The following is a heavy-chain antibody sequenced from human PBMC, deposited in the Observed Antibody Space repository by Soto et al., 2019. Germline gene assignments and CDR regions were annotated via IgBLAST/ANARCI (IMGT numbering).Heavy chain of an antibody. D-gene: IGHD3-9*01. CDR3: ARGSVLRYFDPFGMDV. Sequence: ASVKVSCKASGYTFTDFYMHWVRQAPGQGLEWMGWINPNSGDTNYAQNFQGRVTMTRDTSISTAYMELSRLKSGDTAVYFCARGSVLRYFDPFGMDVWGQGTTVTVSS. J-gene: IGHJ6*02. V-gene: IGHV1-2*02. CDR2: INPNSGDT. CDR1: GYTFTDFY.